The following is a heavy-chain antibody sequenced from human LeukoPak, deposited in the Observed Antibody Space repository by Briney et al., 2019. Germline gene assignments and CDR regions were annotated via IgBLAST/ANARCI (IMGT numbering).Heavy chain of an antibody. D-gene: IGHD2-15*01. CDR2: ISSSSSYI. Sequence: PGGSLRLSCAASGFTFSSYSMNWVRQAPGKGLEWVSSISSSSSYIYYADSVKGRFTISRDNAKNSPYPQMNSLRAEDTAVYYCARGAPEGCSGGSCYSLGLTHLNYWGQGTLVTVSS. V-gene: IGHV3-21*01. J-gene: IGHJ4*02. CDR3: ARGAPEGCSGGSCYSLGLTHLNY. CDR1: GFTFSSYS.